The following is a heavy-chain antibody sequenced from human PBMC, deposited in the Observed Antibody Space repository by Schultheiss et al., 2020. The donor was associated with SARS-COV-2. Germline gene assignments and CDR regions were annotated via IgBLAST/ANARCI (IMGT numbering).Heavy chain of an antibody. CDR2: IRSKANSYAT. V-gene: IGHV3-73*01. CDR1: GFTFSGSA. D-gene: IGHD1-26*01. J-gene: IGHJ6*02. CDR3: ARVRGGYGYGMDV. Sequence: GGSLRLSCAASGFTFSGSAMHWVRQASGKGLEWVGRIRSKANSYATAYAASVKGRFTISRDNAKNTLYLQMNSLRAEDTAVYYCARVRGGYGYGMDVWGQGTTVTVSS.